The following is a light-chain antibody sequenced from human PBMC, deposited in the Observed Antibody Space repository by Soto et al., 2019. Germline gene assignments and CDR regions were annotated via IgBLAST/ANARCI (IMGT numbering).Light chain of an antibody. CDR1: QSISSY. CDR2: AAS. CDR3: QQSYSTLIT. J-gene: IGKJ5*01. Sequence: DIQMTQSPSSLSASVGDRVTITCRASQSISSYLNWYQQKPGKAPKLLIYAASSLQSGVPSRFSGSGSGTDFTLTISSLKPDDFATYYSQQSYSTLITFGQGTRLEIK. V-gene: IGKV1-39*01.